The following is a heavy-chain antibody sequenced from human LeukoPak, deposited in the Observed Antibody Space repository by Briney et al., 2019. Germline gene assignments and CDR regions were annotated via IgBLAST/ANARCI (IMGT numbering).Heavy chain of an antibody. Sequence: SSETLSLTCAVYGGSFSGYYWSWIRQPPGKGLEWIGEINHSGSTNYSPSLKSRVTISVDTSKYQFSLKLSSVTAADTAVYYCARGVYIAAAQYGYWGQGTLVTVSS. V-gene: IGHV4-34*01. CDR3: ARGVYIAAAQYGY. J-gene: IGHJ4*02. CDR1: GGSFSGYY. CDR2: INHSGST. D-gene: IGHD6-13*01.